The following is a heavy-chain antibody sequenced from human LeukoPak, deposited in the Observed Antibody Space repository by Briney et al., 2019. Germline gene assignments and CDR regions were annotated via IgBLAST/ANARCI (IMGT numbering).Heavy chain of an antibody. J-gene: IGHJ5*02. V-gene: IGHV3-23*01. D-gene: IGHD2-2*01. Sequence: GGSLRLSCAASGFTFSSYAMSWVRQAPGKGLEWVSAISGSGGSTYYADSVKGRFTISRDNSKNTLYLQMNSLRAEDTAVYYCAKDIGCSSTSCYGGSFWFDPWGQGTLVTVSS. CDR2: ISGSGGST. CDR1: GFTFSSYA. CDR3: AKDIGCSSTSCYGGSFWFDP.